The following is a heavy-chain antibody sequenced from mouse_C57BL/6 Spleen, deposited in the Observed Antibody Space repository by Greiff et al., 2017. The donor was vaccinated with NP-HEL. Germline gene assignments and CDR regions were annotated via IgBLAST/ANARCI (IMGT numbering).Heavy chain of an antibody. D-gene: IGHD2-1*01. CDR2: ISDGGSYT. J-gene: IGHJ4*01. Sequence: DVMLVESGGGLVKPGGSLKLSCAASGFTFSSYAMSWVRQTPEKRLEWVATISDGGSYTYYPDNVKGRFTISRDNAKNNLYLQMSHLKSEDTAMYYCARDGGNYESAMDYWGQGTSVTVSS. CDR1: GFTFSSYA. V-gene: IGHV5-4*01. CDR3: ARDGGNYESAMDY.